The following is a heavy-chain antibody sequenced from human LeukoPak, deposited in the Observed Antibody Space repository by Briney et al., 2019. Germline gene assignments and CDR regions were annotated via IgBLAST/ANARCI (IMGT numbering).Heavy chain of an antibody. D-gene: IGHD2-15*01. CDR1: GYTFTSYD. Sequence: ASVNVSCKASGYTFTSYDINWVRQATGQGLEWMGWMNPNSGNTGYAQKFQGRVTMTRNTSISTAYMELSSLRSEDTAVYYCARNLAEGCSGGSCYSPHNYYYYYYMDVWGKGTTVTISS. J-gene: IGHJ6*03. V-gene: IGHV1-8*01. CDR2: MNPNSGNT. CDR3: ARNLAEGCSGGSCYSPHNYYYYYYMDV.